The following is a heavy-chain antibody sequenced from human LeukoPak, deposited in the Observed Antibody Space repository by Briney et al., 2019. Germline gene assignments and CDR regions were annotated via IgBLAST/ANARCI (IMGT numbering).Heavy chain of an antibody. V-gene: IGHV3-23*01. D-gene: IGHD1-26*01. CDR1: GFIFSSYA. CDR3: AKLKRNLGPLWFDP. Sequence: GGSLRLSCAASGFIFSSYAMSWVRQAPGKGLEWVSAISGSGRSTYYADSVKGRLTISRDNSKNTLYLQMNSLRAEDTAVYYCAKLKRNLGPLWFDPWGQGTLVTVSS. J-gene: IGHJ5*02. CDR2: ISGSGRST.